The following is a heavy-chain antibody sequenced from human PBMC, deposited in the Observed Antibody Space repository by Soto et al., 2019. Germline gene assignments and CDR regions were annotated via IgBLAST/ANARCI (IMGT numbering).Heavy chain of an antibody. CDR2: ISAYNGNT. Sequence: QVQLVQSGAEVKKPGASVKVSCKASGYPLSTYGITWVRQAPGQGLAWMGWISAYNGNTHYAQTLQGRVTVTTDTSSSRAYMERRSMRSDDTAVYYCESARLGELSSAYFEYWGKGTMVTVYS. J-gene: IGHJ4*02. D-gene: IGHD3-16*02. CDR3: ESARLGELSSAYFEY. CDR1: GYPLSTYG. V-gene: IGHV1-18*01.